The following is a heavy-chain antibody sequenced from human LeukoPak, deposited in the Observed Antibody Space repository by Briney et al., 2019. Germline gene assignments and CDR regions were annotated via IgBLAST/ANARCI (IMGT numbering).Heavy chain of an antibody. D-gene: IGHD6-19*01. CDR2: INRDGSEK. V-gene: IGHV3-7*03. Sequence: GGSLRLSCAVSGFTFSNYWLSWVRQAPGKGLEWVANINRDGSEKYYVDSVKGRFTISRDNAKNSLYLQMNSLRAEDTALYYCAKALGYSSDPLDYWGQGTLVTVSS. CDR3: AKALGYSSDPLDY. J-gene: IGHJ4*02. CDR1: GFTFSNYW.